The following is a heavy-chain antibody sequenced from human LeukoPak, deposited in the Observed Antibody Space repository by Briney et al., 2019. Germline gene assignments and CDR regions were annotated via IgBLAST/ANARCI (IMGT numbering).Heavy chain of an antibody. J-gene: IGHJ2*01. Sequence: SETLSLTCAVYGGSFSGYYWSWIRQPPGKGLEWIGEINHSGSTNYNPSLKSRVTISVDTSKNQFSLKLSSVTAADTAVYYCARKGWGPRENWYFDFWGRGTLVTVSS. CDR1: GGSFSGYY. CDR2: INHSGST. D-gene: IGHD1-26*01. V-gene: IGHV4-34*01. CDR3: ARKGWGPRENWYFDF.